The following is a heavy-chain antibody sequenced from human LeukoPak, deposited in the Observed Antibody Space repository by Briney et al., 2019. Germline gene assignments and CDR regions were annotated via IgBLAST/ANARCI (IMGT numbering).Heavy chain of an antibody. CDR2: ISSSSSYI. Sequence: PGGSLRLSCAASGFIFSFYSMTWVRQAPGKGLEWVSSISSSSSYIYYADSVKGRFTISRDNAKNSLYLQMNSLRAEDTAVYYCARGGDGSGSPLYYYYYYGMDVWGQGTTVTVSS. CDR3: ARGGDGSGSPLYYYYYYGMDV. J-gene: IGHJ6*02. D-gene: IGHD3-10*01. CDR1: GFIFSFYS. V-gene: IGHV3-21*01.